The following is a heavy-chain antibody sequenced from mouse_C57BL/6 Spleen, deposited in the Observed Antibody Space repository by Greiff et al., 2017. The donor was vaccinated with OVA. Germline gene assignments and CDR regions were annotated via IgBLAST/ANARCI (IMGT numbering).Heavy chain of an antibody. J-gene: IGHJ4*01. V-gene: IGHV1-81*01. Sequence: QVQLQQSGAELARPGASVKLSCKASGYTFTSYGISWVKQRTRQGLEWIGEIYPRSGNTYYNEKFKGKATLTADKSSSTAYMELRSLTSEDSAVYFCARYVIKDDPYAMDYWGQGTSVTVSS. CDR2: IYPRSGNT. CDR1: GYTFTSYG. D-gene: IGHD1-3*01. CDR3: ARYVIKDDPYAMDY.